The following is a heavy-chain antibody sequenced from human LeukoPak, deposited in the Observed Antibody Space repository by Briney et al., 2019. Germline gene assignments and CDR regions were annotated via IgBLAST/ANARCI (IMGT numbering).Heavy chain of an antibody. CDR3: ARVKGYGSGNSQLDP. J-gene: IGHJ5*02. Sequence: PGGSLRLSCAASGFTFSSYGMHWVRQAPGKGLEWVAVIWYGGSNKYYADSVKGRFTISRDNSKNTLYLQMNSLRAEDTAVYYCARVKGYGSGNSQLDPWGQGTLVTVSS. V-gene: IGHV3-33*01. CDR2: IWYGGSNK. CDR1: GFTFSSYG. D-gene: IGHD3-10*01.